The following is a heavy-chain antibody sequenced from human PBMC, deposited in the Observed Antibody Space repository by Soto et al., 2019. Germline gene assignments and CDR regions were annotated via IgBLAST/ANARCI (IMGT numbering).Heavy chain of an antibody. J-gene: IGHJ4*02. D-gene: IGHD2-2*01. CDR2: MNPNNGNT. CDR3: ATGGNTCTLAY. V-gene: IGHV1-8*01. Sequence: QVQLVQSGAEVKKPGASVKVSCKASGYTFTSHDFNWVRQAAGQGLEWMGWMNPNNGNTYYAEKFRGRVTMTRNTSISTAYMELSSLRSDDAAVYYGATGGNTCTLAYWGQGTVVTVSS. CDR1: GYTFTSHD.